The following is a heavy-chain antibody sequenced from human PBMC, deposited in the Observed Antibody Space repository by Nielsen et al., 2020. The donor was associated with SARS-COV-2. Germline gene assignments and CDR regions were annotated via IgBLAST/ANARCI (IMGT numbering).Heavy chain of an antibody. CDR2: ISGSGGST. Sequence: GESLKISCAASGFTFSSYAMSWVRQAPGKGLEWVSAISGSGGSTYYADSVKGRFTISRDNAKNSLYLQMNSLRAEDTAVYYCASLSSIGGSGSYYNVYWGQGTLVTVSS. J-gene: IGHJ4*02. CDR3: ASLSSIGGSGSYYNVY. CDR1: GFTFSSYA. V-gene: IGHV3-23*01. D-gene: IGHD3-10*01.